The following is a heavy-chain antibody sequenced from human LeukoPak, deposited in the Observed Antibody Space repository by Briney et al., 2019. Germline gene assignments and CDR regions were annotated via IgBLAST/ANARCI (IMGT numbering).Heavy chain of an antibody. CDR3: ARGGSDILTQHDY. D-gene: IGHD3-9*01. J-gene: IGHJ4*02. V-gene: IGHV3-21*01. CDR1: GFTFSSYS. Sequence: GRSLRLSCAASGFTFSSYSMHWVRQAPGKGLEWVSSISSSSRYIYYADSVKGRFTISRDNAKNSLYLQMNSLRAEDTAVYYCARGGSDILTQHDYWGQGTLVTVSS. CDR2: ISSSSRYI.